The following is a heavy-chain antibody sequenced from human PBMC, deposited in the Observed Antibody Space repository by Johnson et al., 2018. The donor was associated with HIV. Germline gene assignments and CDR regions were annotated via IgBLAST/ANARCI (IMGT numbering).Heavy chain of an antibody. CDR1: GFTVNSNY. D-gene: IGHD6-13*01. J-gene: IGHJ3*02. CDR3: ARDSPQLVGDAFDI. Sequence: EVQLVESGGDLVQPGGSLRLSCAASGFTVNSNYMSWVRQAPGRGLGWVSVIYSGGSAYYADSVKGRLTISRDNSKNTLYLKMNSLRAEDTAVYYCARDSPQLVGDAFDIWGQGTMVTVSS. V-gene: IGHV3-66*02. CDR2: IYSGGSA.